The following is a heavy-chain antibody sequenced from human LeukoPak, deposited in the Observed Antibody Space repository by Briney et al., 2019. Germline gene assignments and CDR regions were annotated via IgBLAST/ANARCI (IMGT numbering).Heavy chain of an antibody. Sequence: ASVKVSCKASGYTFTSYGISWVRQAPGQGLEWMGLISAYNGNTNYAQKLQGRVTMTTDTSTSTAYMELRSLRSDDTAVYYCARTRYCSGGSCYSERYYYYYMDVWGKGTTVTISS. J-gene: IGHJ6*03. CDR2: ISAYNGNT. CDR1: GYTFTSYG. CDR3: ARTRYCSGGSCYSERYYYYYMDV. V-gene: IGHV1-18*01. D-gene: IGHD2-15*01.